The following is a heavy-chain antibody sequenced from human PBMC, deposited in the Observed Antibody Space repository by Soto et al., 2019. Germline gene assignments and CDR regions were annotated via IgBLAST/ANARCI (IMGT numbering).Heavy chain of an antibody. J-gene: IGHJ4*02. V-gene: IGHV4-4*02. Sequence: SETLSLTCAVSGGSISSSNWWSWVRQPPGKGLEWIGGIYHSGSTNYNPSLKSRVTISVDKSKNQFSLKLSSVTAADTAVYYCASASIGYCSSTSCYTRGFDYWGQGTLVTVSS. CDR1: GGSISSSNW. D-gene: IGHD2-2*02. CDR3: ASASIGYCSSTSCYTRGFDY. CDR2: IYHSGST.